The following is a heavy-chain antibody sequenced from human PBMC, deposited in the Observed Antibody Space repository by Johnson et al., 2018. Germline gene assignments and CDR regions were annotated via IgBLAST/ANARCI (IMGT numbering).Heavy chain of an antibody. CDR2: IKSKTNCGTT. V-gene: IGHV3-15*05. Sequence: VQLVQSGGGLVKPGGSLRLSCAASGFTFSNAWMSWVRQAPGQGLEWVGRIKSKTNCGTTDYAAPVKGRITISRDDSKNTLYLQMNSLKTEDTAVYYCTTGGVVRAFYYYYGMDVWGQGTTVTVSS. D-gene: IGHD3-10*01. CDR1: GFTFSNAW. CDR3: TTGGVVRAFYYYYGMDV. J-gene: IGHJ6*02.